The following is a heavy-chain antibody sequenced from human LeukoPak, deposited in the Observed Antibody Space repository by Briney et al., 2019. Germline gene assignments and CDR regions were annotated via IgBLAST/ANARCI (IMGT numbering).Heavy chain of an antibody. V-gene: IGHV3-7*01. CDR1: GFTFSNYW. CDR3: ATYSTSSGSFEY. Sequence: GGSLRLSCAASGFTFSNYWMIWVRQTPGKGLEWVGNIKQDGSEKYYEDSVKGRFTISRDNAENSLYLQMNSLRAGDTAVYYCATYSTSSGSFEYWGQGTLVTVSS. D-gene: IGHD6-6*01. J-gene: IGHJ4*02. CDR2: IKQDGSEK.